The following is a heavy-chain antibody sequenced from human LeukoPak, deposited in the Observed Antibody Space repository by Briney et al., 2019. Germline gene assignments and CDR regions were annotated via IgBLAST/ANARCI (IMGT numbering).Heavy chain of an antibody. D-gene: IGHD5-18*01. CDR2: ISGSGGST. V-gene: IGHV3-23*01. CDR1: GSTFSSYA. Sequence: GGSLRLSCAASGSTFSSYAMSWVRQAPGKGLEWVSAISGSGGSTSYADSVKGRFTISRDNSKNTLYLQMNSLRAEDTAVYYCAKARTAYYFDYWGQGTLVTVSS. CDR3: AKARTAYYFDY. J-gene: IGHJ4*02.